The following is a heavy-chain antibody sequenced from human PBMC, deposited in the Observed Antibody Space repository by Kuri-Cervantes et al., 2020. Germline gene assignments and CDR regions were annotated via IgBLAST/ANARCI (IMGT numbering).Heavy chain of an antibody. V-gene: IGHV1-69*06. CDR2: IIPIFGKA. CDR3: ARDGRDGYNSY. Sequence: SVKVSCKASGGTFSSNGISWVRQAPGQGLEWMGGIIPIFGKANYAQKFQHRVTITADKSTSTAYMELRSLRSDDTAVYYCARDGRDGYNSYWGQGTLVTVSS. J-gene: IGHJ4*02. CDR1: GGTFSSNG. D-gene: IGHD5-24*01.